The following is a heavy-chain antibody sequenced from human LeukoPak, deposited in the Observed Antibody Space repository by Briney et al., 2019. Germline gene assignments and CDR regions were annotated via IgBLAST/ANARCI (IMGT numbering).Heavy chain of an antibody. D-gene: IGHD5-24*01. CDR3: AREMATITNY. CDR2: INPNSGGT. J-gene: IGHJ4*02. V-gene: IGHV1-2*02. CDR1: GYTFTGYY. Sequence: GASVKVSCKAPGYTFTGYYMHWVRQAPGQGLEWMGWINPNSGGTNYAQKFQGRVTMTRDTSISTAYMELSRLRSDDTAVYYCAREMATITNYWGQGTLVTVSS.